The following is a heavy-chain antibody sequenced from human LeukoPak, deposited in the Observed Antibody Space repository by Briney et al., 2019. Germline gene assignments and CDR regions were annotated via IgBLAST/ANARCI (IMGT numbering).Heavy chain of an antibody. CDR3: ARDSCGGDCYPGSYAFDI. V-gene: IGHV1-69*05. J-gene: IGHJ3*02. Sequence: ASVKVSCKASGGTFSSYAISWVRQAPGQGLEWMGGIIPIFGTANYAQKFQGRVTITTDESTSTAYMELSSPRSEDTAVYYCARDSCGGDCYPGSYAFDIWGQGTMVTVSS. D-gene: IGHD2-21*02. CDR2: IIPIFGTA. CDR1: GGTFSSYA.